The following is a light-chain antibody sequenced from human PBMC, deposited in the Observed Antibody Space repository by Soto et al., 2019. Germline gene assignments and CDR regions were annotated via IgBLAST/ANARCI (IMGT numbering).Light chain of an antibody. CDR1: SSDVGAYNY. V-gene: IGLV2-14*01. CDR2: DVS. Sequence: QSALTQPASVSGSPGQSITISCTGTSSDVGAYNYVSWYQQHPGKAPKVMIYDVSNRPSGVSNRFSGSKSGNTASLTISGLQAEDEADYYCSSYTTSNTVAFGGGTKVTVL. J-gene: IGLJ2*01. CDR3: SSYTTSNTVA.